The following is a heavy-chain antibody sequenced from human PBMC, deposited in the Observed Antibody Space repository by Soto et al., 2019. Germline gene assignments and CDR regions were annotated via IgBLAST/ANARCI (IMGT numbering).Heavy chain of an antibody. Sequence: GSLRLSCAASGFTFSSYEMNWVRQAPGKGLEWVSYISSSGSTIYYADSVKGRFAISRDNDKNSLYLQMKSLRAEDTAVYYCARTRYCTPGVCYTYHGMDVWGQRTTVTVSS. J-gene: IGHJ6*02. CDR2: ISSSGSTI. CDR1: GFTFSSYE. D-gene: IGHD2-8*01. V-gene: IGHV3-48*03. CDR3: ARTRYCTPGVCYTYHGMDV.